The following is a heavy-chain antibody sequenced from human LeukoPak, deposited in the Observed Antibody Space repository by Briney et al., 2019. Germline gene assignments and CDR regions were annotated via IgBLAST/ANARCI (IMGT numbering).Heavy chain of an antibody. CDR1: GFTFSSYS. Sequence: GGSLRLSCAASGFTFSSYSMNWVRQAPGKGLEWVANIKQDGSEKYYVDSVKGRFTISRDNVKNSLYLQMNSLRAEDTAVYYCARDFFGYLDAFDIWGQGTMVTVSS. J-gene: IGHJ3*02. CDR3: ARDFFGYLDAFDI. D-gene: IGHD3-3*01. V-gene: IGHV3-7*01. CDR2: IKQDGSEK.